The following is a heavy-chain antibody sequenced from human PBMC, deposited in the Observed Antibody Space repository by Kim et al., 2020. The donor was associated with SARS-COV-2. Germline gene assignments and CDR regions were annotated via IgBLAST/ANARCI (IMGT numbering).Heavy chain of an antibody. D-gene: IGHD5-18*01. CDR1: GFTFDDYA. CDR2: ISWDGGST. Sequence: GGSLRLSCAASGFTFDDYAMHWVRQAPGKGLEWVSLISWDGGSTYYADSVKGRFTISRDNSKNSLYLQMNSLRAEDTALYYCAKDRDPPLHTAMVTYGMDVWGQGTTVTVSS. J-gene: IGHJ6*02. CDR3: AKDRDPPLHTAMVTYGMDV. V-gene: IGHV3-43D*03.